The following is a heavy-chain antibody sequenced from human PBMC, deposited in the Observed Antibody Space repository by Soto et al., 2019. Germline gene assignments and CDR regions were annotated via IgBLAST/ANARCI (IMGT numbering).Heavy chain of an antibody. J-gene: IGHJ6*02. D-gene: IGHD6-6*01. CDR3: ARKSSSSDLYYYYGMGV. V-gene: IGHV1-69*13. CDR2: IIPIFGTA. CDR1: GGTFSSYA. Sequence: SVKVSCKASGGTFSSYAISWVRQAPGQGLEWMGGIIPIFGTANYAQKFQGRVTITADESTSTAYMELSSLRSEDTAVYYCARKSSSSDLYYYYGMGVWGQGTTVTVSS.